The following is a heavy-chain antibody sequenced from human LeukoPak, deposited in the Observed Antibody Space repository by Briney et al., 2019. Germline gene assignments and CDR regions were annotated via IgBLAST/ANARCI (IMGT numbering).Heavy chain of an antibody. Sequence: GGSLRLSCAASGFTFSSYSMNWVRQAPGKGLEWVSSISSSSYIYYADSVKGRFTISRDNAKNSLYLQMNSLRAEDTAVYYCARGRPGWIQLWLRPPFDYWGQGTLVTVSS. CDR3: ARGRPGWIQLWLRPPFDY. CDR2: ISSSSYI. CDR1: GFTFSSYS. D-gene: IGHD5-18*01. J-gene: IGHJ4*02. V-gene: IGHV3-21*01.